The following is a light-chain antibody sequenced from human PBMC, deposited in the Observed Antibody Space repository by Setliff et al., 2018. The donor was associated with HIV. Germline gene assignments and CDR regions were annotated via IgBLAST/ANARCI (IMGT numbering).Light chain of an antibody. Sequence: QSALTQPPSASGSPGQRVTISCSGSRSNIGSGPVNWYQQLPGAAPKLLTYSNNQRPSGVPDRFSASKSGTSASLAISGLQSEDESDYFCAAFDDTLNGPVFGTGTKVTVL. CDR2: SNN. CDR3: AAFDDTLNGPV. V-gene: IGLV1-44*01. CDR1: RSNIGSGP. J-gene: IGLJ1*01.